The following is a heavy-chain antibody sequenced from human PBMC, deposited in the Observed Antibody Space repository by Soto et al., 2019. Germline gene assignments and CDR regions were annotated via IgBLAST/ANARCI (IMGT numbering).Heavy chain of an antibody. CDR1: GFTFSSYA. D-gene: IGHD3-3*01. Sequence: GGSLRLSCAASGFTFSSYAMTWVRQAPGKGLEWVSSISGNGGTTYYADSVKGRFTISRDNSKNTLYLQVNSLRPEDTAVYYCAKDGGTIVGIIMRYIDYWGQGTLVTVSS. V-gene: IGHV3-23*01. CDR2: ISGNGGTT. J-gene: IGHJ4*02. CDR3: AKDGGTIVGIIMRYIDY.